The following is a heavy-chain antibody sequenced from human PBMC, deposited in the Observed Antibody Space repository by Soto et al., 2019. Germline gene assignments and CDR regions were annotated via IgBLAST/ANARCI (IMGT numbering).Heavy chain of an antibody. CDR1: GYTFTDYT. D-gene: IGHD2-2*01. CDR3: ARDLGYCSSTSCYDYYYYYMDV. J-gene: IGHJ6*03. CDR2: INAVNGNT. Sequence: VQLVQSGAEVKKPGASVKVSCKASGYTFTDYTMHWVRQAPGQRLEWMGWINAVNGNTKYSQKFQGRVTITRDTSASTAYMELSSLRSEDTAVYYCARDLGYCSSTSCYDYYYYYMDVWGKGTTVTVSS. V-gene: IGHV1-3*01.